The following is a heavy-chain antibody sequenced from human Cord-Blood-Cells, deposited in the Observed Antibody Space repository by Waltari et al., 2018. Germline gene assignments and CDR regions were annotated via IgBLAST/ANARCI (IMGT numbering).Heavy chain of an antibody. CDR2: IYYSGST. J-gene: IGHJ6*02. CDR1: GGSISSYY. Sequence: QVQLQESGPGLVKPSETLSLTCTVSGGSISSYYWSWIRQPPGKGPEWIGYIYYSGSTNYNPSLKSRVTISVDTSKNQFSLKLSSVTAADTAVYYCAREKREPYYYYGMDVWGQGTTVTVSS. V-gene: IGHV4-59*01. CDR3: AREKREPYYYYGMDV.